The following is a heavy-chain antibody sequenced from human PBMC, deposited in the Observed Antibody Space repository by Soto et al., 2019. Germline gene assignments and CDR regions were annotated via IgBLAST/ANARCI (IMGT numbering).Heavy chain of an antibody. J-gene: IGHJ5*02. V-gene: IGHV4-34*01. CDR3: ARRIAARTATKNWFEP. Sequence: SETLSLTCAVYVGSFSGYYWSCIRQPPGKGLEWIGEINHSGSTNYNPSLKSRVTISVDTYKNQFSLKLSSVNAADTAVYYCARRIAARTATKNWFEPWGQGTRCSVSS. D-gene: IGHD6-6*01. CDR2: INHSGST. CDR1: VGSFSGYY.